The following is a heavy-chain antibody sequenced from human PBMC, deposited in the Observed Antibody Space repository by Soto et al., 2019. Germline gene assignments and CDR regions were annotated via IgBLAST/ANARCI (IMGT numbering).Heavy chain of an antibody. CDR2: ISGSGGST. D-gene: IGHD4-17*01. Sequence: GGSLRLSCAASGFTFSSYAMSWVRQAPGKGLEWVSAISGSGGSTYYTDSVKGRFTISRDNSKNTLYLQMNSLRAEDTAVYYCAKVKAAVTTLYFQHWGQGTLVTVSS. CDR3: AKVKAAVTTLYFQH. CDR1: GFTFSSYA. J-gene: IGHJ1*01. V-gene: IGHV3-23*01.